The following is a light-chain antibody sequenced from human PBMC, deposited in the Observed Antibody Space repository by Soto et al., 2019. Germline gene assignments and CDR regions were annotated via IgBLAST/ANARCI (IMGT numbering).Light chain of an antibody. V-gene: IGLV9-49*01. CDR2: VGTGGIVG. J-gene: IGLJ1*01. CDR3: GADHGSGSNFAYV. CDR1: SGYSNYK. Sequence: QSVLTQPPSASASLGASVTLTCTLSSGYSNYKVDWYQQRPGKGPRFVMRVGTGGIVGSKGDGIPDRFSVLGSVLNRYLTIKNIQEEDESDYHCGADHGSGSNFAYVFGTGTKLTVL.